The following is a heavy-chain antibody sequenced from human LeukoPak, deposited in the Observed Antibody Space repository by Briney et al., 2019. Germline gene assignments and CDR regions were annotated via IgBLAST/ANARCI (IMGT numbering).Heavy chain of an antibody. CDR2: ISGGGGST. CDR1: GFTFTSYS. J-gene: IGHJ4*02. V-gene: IGHV3-23*01. D-gene: IGHD1-26*01. Sequence: GGSLRLSCAASGFTFTSYSMNWVRQAPGKGLEWVSTISGGGGSTYYADSVKGRFTISRDNSKNTLYLQVNSLRAGDTAVYYCAKGGKWDVTPFDYWGQGTLVTVSS. CDR3: AKGGKWDVTPFDY.